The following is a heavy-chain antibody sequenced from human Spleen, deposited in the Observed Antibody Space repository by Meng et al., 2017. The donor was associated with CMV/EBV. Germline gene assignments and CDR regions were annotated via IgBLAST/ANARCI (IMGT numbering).Heavy chain of an antibody. D-gene: IGHD2-15*01. J-gene: IGHJ4*02. Sequence: ESGQCLVRLRESLSLTVRVSVGSLSSYSGSWIRQPAGKGLEWIGRIYTSGSTNYNPSLKSRVTMSVDTSKNQFSLKLSSVTAADTAVYYCAREKGRVVVAAYFDYWGQGTLVTVSS. CDR1: VGSLSSYS. CDR3: AREKGRVVVAAYFDY. CDR2: IYTSGST. V-gene: IGHV4-4*07.